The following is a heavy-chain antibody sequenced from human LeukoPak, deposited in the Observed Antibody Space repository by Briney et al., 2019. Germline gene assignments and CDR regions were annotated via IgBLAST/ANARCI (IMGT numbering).Heavy chain of an antibody. CDR1: GFTFSSYA. V-gene: IGHV3-23*01. CDR3: AKLSYCSSTSCLDY. Sequence: PGGSLRLSCAASGFTFSSYAMSWVRQAPGKGLEWISAISGSGGSTYYADSVKGRFILSSDNSKHKLYLQMNSLRAEDTAVYYCAKLSYCSSTSCLDYWGQGTLVTVSS. CDR2: ISGSGGST. J-gene: IGHJ4*02. D-gene: IGHD2-2*01.